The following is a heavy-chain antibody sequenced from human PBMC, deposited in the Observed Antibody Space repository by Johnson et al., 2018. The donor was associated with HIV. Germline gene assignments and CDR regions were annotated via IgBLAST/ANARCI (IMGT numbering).Heavy chain of an antibody. CDR3: ARDNIVRMVGDAFDI. D-gene: IGHD2-8*01. J-gene: IGHJ3*02. CDR1: GFTFSSYA. Sequence: QVQLVESGGGVVQPGRSLRLSCAASGFTFSSYAMHWVRQAPGKGLEWVAVISYDGSNKYYADSVKGRFTISRDNSKNTLYLQMNSLRAEDTAVYYCARDNIVRMVGDAFDIWGQGKMVTVSS. V-gene: IGHV3-30-3*01. CDR2: ISYDGSNK.